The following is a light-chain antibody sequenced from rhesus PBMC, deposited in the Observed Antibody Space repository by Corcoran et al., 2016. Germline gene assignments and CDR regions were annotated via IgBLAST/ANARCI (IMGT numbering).Light chain of an antibody. CDR3: QQYDDLPLT. J-gene: IGKJ4*01. CDR2: SAS. V-gene: IGKV1-19*01. Sequence: DIQMTQSPSSLSASAGDKVTITCHASQAIRSWLAWYQQTPGKAPKPLIHSASSLQIGVQSRVSGRGSGNDSTLTISRLQPEDFASYYCQQYDDLPLTFAGGTNVEIK. CDR1: QAIRSW.